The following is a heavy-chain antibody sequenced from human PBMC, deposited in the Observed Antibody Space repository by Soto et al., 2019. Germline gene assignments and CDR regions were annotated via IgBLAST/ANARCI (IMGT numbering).Heavy chain of an antibody. CDR1: GFTFTNYW. Sequence: GGSLRLSCVASGFTFTNYWMHWVRQAPGKGLVWVSSISSSSSYIYYADSVKGRFTISRDNAKNSLYLQMNSLRAEDTALYYCAIEPTNHDYYSDANDAFAIWGQGSLVTVSS. J-gene: IGHJ3*02. CDR2: ISSSSSYI. CDR3: AIEPTNHDYYSDANDAFAI. D-gene: IGHD3-22*01. V-gene: IGHV3-21*01.